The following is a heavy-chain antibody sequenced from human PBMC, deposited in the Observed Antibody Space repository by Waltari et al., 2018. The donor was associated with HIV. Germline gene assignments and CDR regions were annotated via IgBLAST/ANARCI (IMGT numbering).Heavy chain of an antibody. CDR3: AREDSSIGFGSGYIFDY. Sequence: QVQLQQSGPGLVKPSQTLSLTCAISGDSVSSNSVAWHWIRQSPSRGLEWLGRTYYRSKWYNDYAVSVTSRITINPDTSKNQFSLQLNSVTPEDTAVYYCAREDSSIGFGSGYIFDYWGQGTLVTVSS. CDR2: TYYRSKWYN. D-gene: IGHD3-3*01. V-gene: IGHV6-1*01. J-gene: IGHJ4*02. CDR1: GDSVSSNSVA.